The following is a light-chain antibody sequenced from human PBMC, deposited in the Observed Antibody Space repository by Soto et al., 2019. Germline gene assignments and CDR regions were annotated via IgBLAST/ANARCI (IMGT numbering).Light chain of an antibody. V-gene: IGLV2-8*01. CDR3: SSYAVNKKLL. CDR1: NSDIGAFTY. Sequence: QSVVSQPPYASGSPGQSVTISCTGTNSDIGAFTYVSWYQQHPGRAPRLIIYDVTKRPSGVPDRFSGSKSGNTASLTVSGLHVDDEADYFCSSYAVNKKLLFGGGTKLTVL. J-gene: IGLJ2*01. CDR2: DVT.